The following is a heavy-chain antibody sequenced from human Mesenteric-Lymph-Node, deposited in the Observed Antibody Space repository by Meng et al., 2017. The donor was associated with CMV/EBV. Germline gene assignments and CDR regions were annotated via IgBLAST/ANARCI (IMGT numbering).Heavy chain of an antibody. Sequence: LRLSCTVSGGSISGYYWSWIRQPPGKGLEWIGEINHSGSTNYNPSLKSRVTISVDTSKNQFSLKLSSVTAADTAVYYCARGRRPYDFWSGYSWAFDIWGQGTMVTVSS. CDR3: ARGRRPYDFWSGYSWAFDI. D-gene: IGHD3-3*01. CDR1: GGSISGYY. CDR2: INHSGST. V-gene: IGHV4-34*01. J-gene: IGHJ3*02.